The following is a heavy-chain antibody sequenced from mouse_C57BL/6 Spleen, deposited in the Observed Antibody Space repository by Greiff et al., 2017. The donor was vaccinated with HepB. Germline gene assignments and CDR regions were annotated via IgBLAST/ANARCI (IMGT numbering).Heavy chain of an antibody. CDR1: GYAFSSSW. Sequence: QVQLKESGPELVKPGASVKISCKASGYAFSSSWMNWVKQRPGKGLEWIGRIYPGDGDTNYNGKFKGKATLTADKSSSTAYMQLSSLTSEDSAVYFCARSSPVVGAMEYWGQGTSVTVSS. CDR3: ARSSPVVGAMEY. CDR2: IYPGDGDT. V-gene: IGHV1-82*01. D-gene: IGHD1-1*01. J-gene: IGHJ4*01.